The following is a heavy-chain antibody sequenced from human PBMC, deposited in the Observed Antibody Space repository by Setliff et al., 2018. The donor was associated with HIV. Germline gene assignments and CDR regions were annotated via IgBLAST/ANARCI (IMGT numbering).Heavy chain of an antibody. CDR3: ARHRSYPRVYFDY. CDR2: IYYSENT. D-gene: IGHD2-21*01. CDR1: GGSISGSYYY. Sequence: SETLSLTCAVSGGSISGSYYYWGWIRQPPGKGLEWIGSIYYSENTYYNPSLKSRVTMSVDTSKNQFSLKLTSVTAADTAFYYCARHRSYPRVYFDYWGLGTLVTVS. J-gene: IGHJ4*02. V-gene: IGHV4-39*01.